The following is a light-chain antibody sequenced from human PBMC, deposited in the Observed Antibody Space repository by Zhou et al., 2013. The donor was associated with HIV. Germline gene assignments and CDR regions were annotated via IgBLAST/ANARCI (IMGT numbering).Light chain of an antibody. Sequence: DIQMTQSPSSLSASVGDRVTITCRASHDISSYLAWYQQRPGAVPKPLIYAASTLQSGVPSRFRGSGSGTEFTLTISSLQPEDVATYYCQNYHAAPRTFGQGTEVEIK. CDR1: HDISSY. CDR3: QNYHAAPRT. CDR2: AAS. V-gene: IGKV1-27*01. J-gene: IGKJ1*01.